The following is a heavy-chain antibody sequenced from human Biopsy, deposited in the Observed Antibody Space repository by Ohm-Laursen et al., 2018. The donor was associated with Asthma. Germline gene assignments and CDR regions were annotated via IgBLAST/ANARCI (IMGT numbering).Heavy chain of an antibody. D-gene: IGHD3-16*01. CDR2: IYYIGST. CDR3: ARRGGVRRYFDY. V-gene: IGHV4-30-4*01. J-gene: IGHJ4*02. CDR1: GGSISSGAYY. Sequence: SQTLSLTCTVSGGSISSGAYYWSWVRQPPGKGLEWIGYIYYIGSTYYNPSLKSRVAISLDTSKKQFSLKLSSVTAADTAVYFCARRGGVRRYFDYWGQGTLVTVSS.